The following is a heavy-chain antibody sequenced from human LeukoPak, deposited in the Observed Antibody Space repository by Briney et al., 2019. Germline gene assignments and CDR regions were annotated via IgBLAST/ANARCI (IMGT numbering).Heavy chain of an antibody. V-gene: IGHV1-24*01. CDR1: GYTLTELS. CDR3: ARGYVRRRSKLLINWFDP. J-gene: IGHJ5*02. D-gene: IGHD2-15*01. CDR2: FDPEDGET. Sequence: ASVKVSCKVSGYTLTELSMHWVRQAPGKGLEWMGGFDPEDGETIYAQKFQGRVTMTEDTSTDTAYMELGSLRSEDTAVYYCARGYVRRRSKLLINWFDPWGQGTLVTVSS.